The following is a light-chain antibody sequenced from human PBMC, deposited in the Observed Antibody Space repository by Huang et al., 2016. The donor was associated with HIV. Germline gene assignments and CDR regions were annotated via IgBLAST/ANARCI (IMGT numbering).Light chain of an antibody. Sequence: EIVLTQSPATLSLSPGERATLSCRASQSLSTYLAWFQWKPGQAPKLLIYDASNRPTGVPDRLRGSGSGTDFALTISSLEPEDFAVYYCQQRDSWPITFGQGTRLEMK. V-gene: IGKV3-11*01. CDR3: QQRDSWPIT. CDR2: DAS. CDR1: QSLSTY. J-gene: IGKJ5*01.